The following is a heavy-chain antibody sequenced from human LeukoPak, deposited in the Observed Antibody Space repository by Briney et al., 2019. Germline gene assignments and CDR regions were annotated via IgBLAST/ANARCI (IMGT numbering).Heavy chain of an antibody. CDR1: GFTFSSHS. CDR2: ISSSSRTI. CDR3: ARSGGYSYGYHY. V-gene: IGHV3-48*01. D-gene: IGHD5-18*01. Sequence: GGSLRLSCAAAGFTFSSHSMNWVRQAPGKGLEWVSYISSSSRTIYYGDSVKGRFTISRDNVKKSLYLQMNSLRAEDTAVYYCARSGGYSYGYHYWGQGTLVTVSS. J-gene: IGHJ4*02.